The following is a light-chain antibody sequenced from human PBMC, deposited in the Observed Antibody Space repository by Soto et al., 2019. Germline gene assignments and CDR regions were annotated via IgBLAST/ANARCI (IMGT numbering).Light chain of an antibody. CDR3: SSYTSSRAYV. Sequence: QSALTKPASVSGSPGQSITISCTGTSSDVGGYNYVSWYQQQSGKAPKLMIHEVSNRPSGVSSRFSGSKSGNTASLTISGLQAEAVADYYCSSYTSSRAYVFGIGTKLTVL. J-gene: IGLJ1*01. CDR2: EVS. CDR1: SSDVGGYNY. V-gene: IGLV2-14*01.